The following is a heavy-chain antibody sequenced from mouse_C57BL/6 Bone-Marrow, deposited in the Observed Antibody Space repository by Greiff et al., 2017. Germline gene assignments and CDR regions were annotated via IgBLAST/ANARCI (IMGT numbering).Heavy chain of an antibody. CDR3: ARDDGSSYWYFDV. Sequence: QVQLQQSGPELVKPGASVKLSCKASGYTFTSYDINWVKQRPGQGLEWIGWIYPRDGSTTYNEKFKGKATLTVDTSSSTAYMELHSLTSEDSAVYFCARDDGSSYWYFDVWGTGTTVTVSS. CDR2: IYPRDGST. D-gene: IGHD1-1*01. J-gene: IGHJ1*03. V-gene: IGHV1-85*01. CDR1: GYTFTSYD.